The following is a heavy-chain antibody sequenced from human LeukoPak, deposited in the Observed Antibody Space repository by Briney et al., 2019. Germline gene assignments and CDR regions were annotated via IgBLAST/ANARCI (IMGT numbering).Heavy chain of an antibody. CDR3: ARGRRILGGPENAGDFFDF. D-gene: IGHD3-16*01. CDR2: INPNSGAT. CDR1: GYTLTDYY. Sequence: ASVKVSCKASGYTLTDYYLHWVRQAPGQGLKWMGWINPNSGATHYAQSFQARVTMTRDTSIASSYMELTGLESDDTAVYYCARGRRILGGPENAGDFFDFWGQGSLVTDSS. V-gene: IGHV1-2*02. J-gene: IGHJ4*01.